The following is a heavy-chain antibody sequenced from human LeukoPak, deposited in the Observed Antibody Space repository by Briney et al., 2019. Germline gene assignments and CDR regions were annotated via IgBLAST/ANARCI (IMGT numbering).Heavy chain of an antibody. V-gene: IGHV3-21*04. CDR3: AKGLERESRLDS. J-gene: IGHJ4*02. CDR1: GFTFSSYG. D-gene: IGHD1-1*01. CDR2: ISSSGAYM. Sequence: GGSLRLSCAASGFTFSSYGMNWVRQAPGKGLEWVSSISSSGAYMYYADSVKGRFTISRDNAKNSLYLQMSSLRAEDTALYYCAKGLERESRLDSWGQGTLVTVSS.